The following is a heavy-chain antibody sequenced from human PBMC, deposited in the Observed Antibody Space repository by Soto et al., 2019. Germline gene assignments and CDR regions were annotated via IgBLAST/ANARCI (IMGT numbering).Heavy chain of an antibody. V-gene: IGHV4-34*01. D-gene: IGHD5-18*01. CDR1: GGSFSGYY. Sequence: QVQLQQWGAGLLKPSETLSLTCAVYGGSFSGYYWNWIRQPPGKGLEWIGEINHSGSTKYNPSLKSRVTISVDTSKNQFSLKLSSVTAADTAVYYCARFNRGYSYGSHYYYGMDVWGQGTTVTVSS. CDR2: INHSGST. J-gene: IGHJ6*02. CDR3: ARFNRGYSYGSHYYYGMDV.